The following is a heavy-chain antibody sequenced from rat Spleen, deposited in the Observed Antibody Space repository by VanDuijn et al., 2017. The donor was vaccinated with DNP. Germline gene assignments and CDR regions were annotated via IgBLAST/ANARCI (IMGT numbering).Heavy chain of an antibody. CDR2: INKDKRTI. Sequence: EVKLVESGGGQVQPGRSLKLSCVASGFNFNDYWMGWVRQAPGKGLEWIGEINKDKRTIKYSPSLKDKFTISRDIVQNTLYLQMSKVGSEDTAIYYCARAVALRYFDYWGQGVMVTVSS. J-gene: IGHJ2*01. V-gene: IGHV4-2*01. CDR3: ARAVALRYFDY. D-gene: IGHD1-11*01. CDR1: GFNFNDYW.